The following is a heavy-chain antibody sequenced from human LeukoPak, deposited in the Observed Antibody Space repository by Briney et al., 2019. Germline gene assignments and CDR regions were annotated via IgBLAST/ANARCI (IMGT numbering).Heavy chain of an antibody. V-gene: IGHV3-7*02. J-gene: IGHJ4*02. Sequence: GGSLRLSCEVSGLTFSTYWMSWVRQAPGKGLEWVANINQDGSEKYYVDSVKGRFTISKDNAKNSLYLQMSSLRVDDTAVYYCARPYDSNRDHSGYGYWGRGTLVIVSS. CDR3: ARPYDSNRDHSGYGY. D-gene: IGHD5-12*01. CDR2: INQDGSEK. CDR1: GLTFSTYW.